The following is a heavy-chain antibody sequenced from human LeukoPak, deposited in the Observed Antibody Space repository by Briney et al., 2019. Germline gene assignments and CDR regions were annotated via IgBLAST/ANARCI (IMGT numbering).Heavy chain of an antibody. CDR1: DYPISSNYF. J-gene: IGHJ4*02. CDR2: IYHSVTT. D-gene: IGHD3-10*01. V-gene: IGHV4-38-2*01. Sequence: PSEKLSLTCAVSDYPISSNYFWGWIRQPPGKGLEWIGGIYHSVTTYYNPSLKSRVTCVLDTSKSHFSLKLTSGSAARTAMYFCAIRVVLLEGEEWGFFGDYWGQGILVTVSS. CDR3: AIRVVLLEGEEWGFFGDY.